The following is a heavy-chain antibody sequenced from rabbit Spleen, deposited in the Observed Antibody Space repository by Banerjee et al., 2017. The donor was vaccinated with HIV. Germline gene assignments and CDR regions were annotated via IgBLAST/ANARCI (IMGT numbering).Heavy chain of an antibody. V-gene: IGHV1S45*01. CDR1: GFTLSSYYM. CDR3: ARDSGTSFSSYGMDL. J-gene: IGHJ6*01. D-gene: IGHD8-1*01. CDR2: IAGSSSGFT. Sequence: QEQLKESGGGLVQPGGSLKLSCKASGFTLSSYYMNWVRQAPGKGLEWISCIAGSSSGFTYFANWAKGRFTISKTSSTTVTLQMTSLTVADTATYFCARDSGTSFSSYGMDLWGPGTLVTVS.